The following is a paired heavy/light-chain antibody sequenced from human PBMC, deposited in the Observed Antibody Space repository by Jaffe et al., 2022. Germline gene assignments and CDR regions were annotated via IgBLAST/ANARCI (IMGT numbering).Light chain of an antibody. V-gene: IGKV2-28*01. CDR2: LGS. Sequence: IVMTQSPLSLPVTPGEPASISCRSSLSLLYSNGYNYLDWYLQKPGQSPQLLIYLGSNRTSGVPDRISGSGSGTDFTLKISRVEAEDVGVYYCMQALQTPRTFGQGTKVEIK. CDR1: LSLLYSNGYNY. J-gene: IGKJ1*01. CDR3: MQALQTPRT.
Heavy chain of an antibody. J-gene: IGHJ4*02. Sequence: QVQLVQSGAEVKKPGASVKVSCQASGYIFTDYSMHWVRQAPGQGLEWIGWINPKNGDTNYAQKFQGRLTMTRDTSISTAFMELSRLISDDTAVYFCARALGVLGAGGYWGPGTLVTVTS. D-gene: IGHD3-3*02. CDR3: ARALGVLGAGGY. CDR1: GYIFTDYS. V-gene: IGHV1-2*02. CDR2: INPKNGDT.